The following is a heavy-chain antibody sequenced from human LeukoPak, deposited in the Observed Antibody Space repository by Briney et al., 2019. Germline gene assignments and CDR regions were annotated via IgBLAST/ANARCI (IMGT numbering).Heavy chain of an antibody. CDR1: GGSFSGYY. Sequence: SSETLSLTCAVYGGSFSGYYWSWIRQPPGKGLEWIGEINHSGSTNYNPSLKSRVTISVDTSKNQFSLKLSSVTAAVTAVYYCARGLYDFWSGYYDYWGQGTLVTVSP. CDR3: ARGLYDFWSGYYDY. V-gene: IGHV4-34*01. J-gene: IGHJ4*02. CDR2: INHSGST. D-gene: IGHD3-3*01.